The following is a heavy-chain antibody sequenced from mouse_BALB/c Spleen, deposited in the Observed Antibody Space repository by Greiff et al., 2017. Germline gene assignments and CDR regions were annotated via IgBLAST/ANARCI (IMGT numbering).Heavy chain of an antibody. CDR3: AREGDDGYYGDAMDY. CDR2: ISSGSSTI. Sequence: EVKLVESGGGLVQPGGSRKLSCAASGFTFSSFGMHWVRQAPEKGLEWVAYISSGSSTIYYADTVKGRFTISRDNPKNTLFLQMTSLRSEDTAMYYCAREGDDGYYGDAMDYWGQGTSVTVSS. D-gene: IGHD2-3*01. J-gene: IGHJ4*01. CDR1: GFTFSSFG. V-gene: IGHV5-17*02.